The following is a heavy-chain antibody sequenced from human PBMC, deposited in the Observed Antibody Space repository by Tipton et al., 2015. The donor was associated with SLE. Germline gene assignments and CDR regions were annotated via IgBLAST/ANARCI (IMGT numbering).Heavy chain of an antibody. CDR1: GFTFSSYA. CDR3: ATFWSGYPFDY. CDR2: IYSGGST. J-gene: IGHJ4*02. D-gene: IGHD3-3*01. Sequence: SLRLSCAASGFTFSSYAMSWVRQAPGKGLEWVSVIYSGGSTYYADSVKGRLTISRDNSKNTLYLQMNSLRAEDTAVYYCATFWSGYPFDYWGQGTLVTVSS. V-gene: IGHV3-23*03.